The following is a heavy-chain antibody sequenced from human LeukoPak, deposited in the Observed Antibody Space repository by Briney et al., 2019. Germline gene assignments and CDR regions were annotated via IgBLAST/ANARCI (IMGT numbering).Heavy chain of an antibody. CDR2: IYHGGTT. CDR1: GFTFSDYT. D-gene: IGHD3-22*01. J-gene: IGHJ3*02. Sequence: GGSLRLSCAASGFTFSDYTLNWVRQPPGKGLECVSVIYHGGTTKYADSVKGRFTLSRDNSENTLYLQMNNLRAEDTAVYYCAREIYDRSGGAFDIWGQGTMVTVSS. V-gene: IGHV3-66*01. CDR3: AREIYDRSGGAFDI.